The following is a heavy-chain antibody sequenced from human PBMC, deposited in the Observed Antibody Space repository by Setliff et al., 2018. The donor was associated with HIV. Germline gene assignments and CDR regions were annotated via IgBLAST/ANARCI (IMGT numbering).Heavy chain of an antibody. CDR2: IYYSGST. V-gene: IGHV4-31*03. Sequence: TLSLTCTVSGGSITTGSYYWSWIRQHPGKGLEGLGYIYYSGSTYYNPSLKSRVTISADTSKKNQFSLNLSSVTAADTAFYYCARSPRTATTISARFHYMDVWGKGTTVTVSS. D-gene: IGHD2-15*01. J-gene: IGHJ6*03. CDR1: GGSITTGSYY. CDR3: ARSPRTATTISARFHYMDV.